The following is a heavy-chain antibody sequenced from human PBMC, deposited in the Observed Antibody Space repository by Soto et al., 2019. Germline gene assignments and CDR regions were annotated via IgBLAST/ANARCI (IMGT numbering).Heavy chain of an antibody. CDR1: GFIFSNYW. CDR3: AKNNLYCSSTNFCVFDY. CDR2: IKQDGSEK. J-gene: IGHJ4*02. D-gene: IGHD2-2*01. V-gene: IGHV3-7*01. Sequence: EVQVVESGGGLVQPGGSLRLSCAASGFIFSNYWMSWVRQAPGKGLEWVANIKQDGSEKHYVDSVKGRFTISRDNADNSLYLQMNSLRAEDTAVYYCAKNNLYCSSTNFCVFDYWGQGTLVTVSS.